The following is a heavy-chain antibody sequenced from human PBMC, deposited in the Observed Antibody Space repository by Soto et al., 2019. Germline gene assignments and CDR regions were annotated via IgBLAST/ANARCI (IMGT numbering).Heavy chain of an antibody. CDR2: IYYSGST. V-gene: IGHV4-39*02. CDR3: ARDMHAGFTHYFDP. J-gene: IGHJ5*02. Sequence: SETLSLTCTVSGGSISSSSYYWGWIRQPPGKGLEWIGSIYYSGSTYYNPSLKSRVTISVDTSKNQFSLKLSSVTAADTAVYYCARDMHAGFTHYFDPWGQGTLVTVAS. CDR1: GGSISSSSYY. D-gene: IGHD1-26*01.